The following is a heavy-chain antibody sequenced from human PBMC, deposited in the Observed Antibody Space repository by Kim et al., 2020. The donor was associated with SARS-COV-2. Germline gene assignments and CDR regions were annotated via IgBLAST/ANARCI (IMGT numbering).Heavy chain of an antibody. Sequence: SETLSLTCTVSGGSISSSSYYWGWIRQPPGKGLEWIGSIYYSGSTYYNPSLKSRVTISVDTPKNQFPLKLSSLTAADTAVYYCARHVISEWLYDILTVYRYCSNYWCQGTLVTVTS. CDR3: ARHVISEWLYDILTVYRYCSNY. V-gene: IGHV4-39*01. CDR2: IYYSGST. J-gene: IGHJ4*02. D-gene: IGHD3-9*01. CDR1: GGSISSSSYY.